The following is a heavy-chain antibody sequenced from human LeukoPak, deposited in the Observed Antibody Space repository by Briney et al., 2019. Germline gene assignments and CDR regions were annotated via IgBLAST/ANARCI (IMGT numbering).Heavy chain of an antibody. D-gene: IGHD6-19*01. CDR1: GYTLTELS. Sequence: ASVKVSCKVSGYTLTELSMHWVRQAPGKGLEWMGGFDPEDGETIYAQKFQGRVTITTDESTSTAYMELSSLRSEDTAVYYCARDIAVAGFDYWGQGTLVTVSS. J-gene: IGHJ4*02. CDR3: ARDIAVAGFDY. V-gene: IGHV1-24*01. CDR2: FDPEDGET.